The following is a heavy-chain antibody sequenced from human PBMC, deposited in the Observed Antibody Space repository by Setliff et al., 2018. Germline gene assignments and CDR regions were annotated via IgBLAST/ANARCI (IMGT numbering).Heavy chain of an antibody. CDR1: GGSVSDSTYY. J-gene: IGHJ4*02. D-gene: IGHD2-2*01. Sequence: SETLSLTCTVSGGSVSDSTYYWGWIRQPPGKGLEWIGTIYDSGKTYYNPSLKSRVTISVDTSKKQLSLRVTSVTAADTAVYYCATCRYQVPYNYWGQGTLVTVSS. V-gene: IGHV4-39*01. CDR2: IYDSGKT. CDR3: ATCRYQVPYNY.